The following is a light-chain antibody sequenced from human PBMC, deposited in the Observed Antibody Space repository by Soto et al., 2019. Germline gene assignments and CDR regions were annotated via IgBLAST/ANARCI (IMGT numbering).Light chain of an antibody. Sequence: EIVLTQSPGTLSLSPGERATLSCRASQSVASRNLAWYQQRSGQAPRLLIYGTSSRAIHTPDRFRGSGSGTDFTLNISDLEPEDCAVYFCQHFGNSLWPFGQGTKVEI. J-gene: IGKJ1*01. CDR2: GTS. CDR3: QHFGNSLWP. CDR1: QSVASRN. V-gene: IGKV3-20*01.